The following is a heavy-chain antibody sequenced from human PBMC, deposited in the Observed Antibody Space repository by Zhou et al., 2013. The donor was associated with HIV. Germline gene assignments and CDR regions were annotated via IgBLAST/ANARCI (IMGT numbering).Heavy chain of an antibody. V-gene: IGHV1-3*01. CDR1: GYTFTSYA. CDR2: INAGNGNT. D-gene: IGHD6-6*01. Sequence: QVQLVQSGAEVKKPGASVKVSCKASGYTFTSYAMHWVRQAPGQRLEWMGWINAGNGNTKYSQKFQGRVTITRDTSASTAYMELSSLRSEDTAVYYCARTVASSSSSEGDWFDPWGQGTLVTVSS. J-gene: IGHJ5*02. CDR3: ARTVASSSSSEGDWFDP.